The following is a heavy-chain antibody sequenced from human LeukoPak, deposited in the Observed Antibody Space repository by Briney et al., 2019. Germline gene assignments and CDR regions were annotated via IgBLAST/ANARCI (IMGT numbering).Heavy chain of an antibody. D-gene: IGHD3-22*01. CDR3: ARDEYYYDSSGYYSPYYFDY. V-gene: IGHV1-18*01. CDR1: GYTFARHG. CDR2: VSPYNDNT. J-gene: IGHJ4*02. Sequence: ASVKVSCKASGYTFARHGITWVLQAPGQGLEWMGWVSPYNDNTNYAQKLQGRVTMTTDTSTSTAYMELRSLRSDDTGVYYCARDEYYYDSSGYYSPYYFDYWGQGTLVTVSS.